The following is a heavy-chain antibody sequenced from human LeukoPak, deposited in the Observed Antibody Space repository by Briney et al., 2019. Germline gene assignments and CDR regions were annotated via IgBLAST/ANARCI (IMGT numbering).Heavy chain of an antibody. Sequence: SVKVSCEDSVGTLSRHATSWVRQTPGPGLEWMGQITPIFGTANYAQKFQGRVTITTDESTSTAYMELSSLRSEDTAVYYCARAYGYCSSTSCYRENWFDPWGQGTLVTVSS. CDR1: VGTLSRHA. D-gene: IGHD2-2*02. CDR2: ITPIFGTA. V-gene: IGHV1-69*05. CDR3: ARAYGYCSSTSCYRENWFDP. J-gene: IGHJ5*02.